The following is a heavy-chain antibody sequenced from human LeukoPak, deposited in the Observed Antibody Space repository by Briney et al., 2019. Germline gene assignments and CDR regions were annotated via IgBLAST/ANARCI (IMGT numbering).Heavy chain of an antibody. CDR1: GGSISSSY. CDR2: IPYSGST. CDR3: ARQGHGSSHGPDY. V-gene: IGHV4-59*08. D-gene: IGHD5-18*01. Sequence: SETLSLTCTVSGGSISSSYWSCFRQPPGKGLEWIGYIPYSGSTNYNPSLKSRATISVDTSKNQFSLKLNSVTAADTAVYYRARQGHGSSHGPDYWGQGTLVTVSS. J-gene: IGHJ4*02.